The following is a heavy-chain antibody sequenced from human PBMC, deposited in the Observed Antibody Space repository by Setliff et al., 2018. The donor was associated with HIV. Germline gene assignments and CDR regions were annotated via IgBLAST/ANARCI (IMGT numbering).Heavy chain of an antibody. CDR2: IIPIFGTA. J-gene: IGHJ4*02. CDR1: GGIFSRFA. Sequence: AASVKVSCKASGGIFSRFAFSWVRQAPGQGLEWMGGIIPIFGTANYAQKFQGRVTITADESTSTAYMELSSLRSEDTAVYYCARDGGYCSGGSCSESGYWGQGTLVTVSS. CDR3: ARDGGYCSGGSCSESGY. V-gene: IGHV1-69*13. D-gene: IGHD2-15*01.